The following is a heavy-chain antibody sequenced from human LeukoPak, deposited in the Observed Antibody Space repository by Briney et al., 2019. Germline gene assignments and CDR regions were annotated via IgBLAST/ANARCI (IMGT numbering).Heavy chain of an antibody. D-gene: IGHD3-3*01. CDR2: ISGSGGST. J-gene: IGHJ4*02. CDR1: GFTFSSYA. CDR3: AKGRHYDFWSGYLRGGYYFDY. V-gene: IGHV3-23*01. Sequence: GGSLRLSCAASGFTFSSYAMSWVRQAPGKGLEWVSDISGSGGSTYYADSVKGRFTISRDNSKNTLYLQMNSLRAEDTAVYYCAKGRHYDFWSGYLRGGYYFDYWGQGTLVTVSS.